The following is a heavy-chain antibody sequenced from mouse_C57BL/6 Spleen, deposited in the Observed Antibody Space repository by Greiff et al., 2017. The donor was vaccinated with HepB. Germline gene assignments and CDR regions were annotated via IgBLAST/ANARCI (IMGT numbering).Heavy chain of an antibody. CDR1: GYTFTDYT. D-gene: IGHD1-1*01. CDR3: ARGSPYYYGSSYPYWYFDV. Sequence: EVQLQESGPELVKPGASVKMSCKASGYTFTDYTMHWVKQSHGKSHEWLGYINPNNGGTSYNQKFKGKATLTVNKSSSTAYMELRSLTSEDSAVYYCARGSPYYYGSSYPYWYFDVWGTGTTVTVSS. J-gene: IGHJ1*03. V-gene: IGHV1-22*01. CDR2: INPNNGGT.